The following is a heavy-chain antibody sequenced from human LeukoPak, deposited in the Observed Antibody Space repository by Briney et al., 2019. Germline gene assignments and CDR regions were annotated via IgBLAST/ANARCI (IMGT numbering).Heavy chain of an antibody. D-gene: IGHD1-26*01. CDR3: ARDRAVGYFDL. J-gene: IGHJ2*01. CDR2: ISTSSSTI. Sequence: PGGSLRLSCAASGFTFSTYTMNWVRQAPGKGLEWVSYISTSSSTISYADSVKGRFTISRDNAKNPLYLQMNSLRDEDTAVYYCARDRAVGYFDLWGRGTLVTVSS. V-gene: IGHV3-48*02. CDR1: GFTFSTYT.